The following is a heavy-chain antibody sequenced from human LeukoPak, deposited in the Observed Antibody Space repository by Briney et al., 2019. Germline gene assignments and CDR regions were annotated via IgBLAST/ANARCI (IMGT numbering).Heavy chain of an antibody. CDR2: IKQDGSEK. Sequence: GGSLRLSCAASGFTFSTYRMSWVRQAPGKGLEWVANIKQDGSEKHYVNSVKGRFTISRDNAKNSLYLQMNSLRAEDTAMYYCARVSSKTMVRALITKKNYYYYYMDVWGKGTTVTISS. V-gene: IGHV3-7*01. CDR3: ARVSSKTMVRALITKKNYYYYYMDV. D-gene: IGHD3-10*01. J-gene: IGHJ6*03. CDR1: GFTFSTYR.